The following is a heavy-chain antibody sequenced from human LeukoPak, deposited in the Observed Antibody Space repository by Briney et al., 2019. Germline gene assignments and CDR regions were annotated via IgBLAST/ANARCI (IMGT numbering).Heavy chain of an antibody. CDR3: ARVGEKLSYYYFDY. D-gene: IGHD2-21*01. V-gene: IGHV4-61*02. Sequence: SETLSLTCTVSGGSISSSSYYWSWIRQPAGKGLEWIGRIYTSGSTNYKPSLKSRVTMSVDTSKNQFSLKLSSVTAADTAVYYCARVGEKLSYYYFDYWGQGTLVTVSS. J-gene: IGHJ4*02. CDR2: IYTSGST. CDR1: GGSISSSSYY.